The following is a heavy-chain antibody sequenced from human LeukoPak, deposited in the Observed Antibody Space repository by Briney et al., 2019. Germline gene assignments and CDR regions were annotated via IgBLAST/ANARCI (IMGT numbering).Heavy chain of an antibody. CDR2: IYYSGST. CDR1: GVSISSSNSY. CDR3: ARDLVRGAIGY. V-gene: IGHV4-39*07. Sequence: SETLSLTCTVSGVSISSSNSYWGWIRQPPGKGLEWIGSIYYSGSTYYNPSLKSRVTISVDTSKNQFSLKLSSVTAADTAVYYCARDLVRGAIGYWGQGTLVTVSS. D-gene: IGHD3-10*01. J-gene: IGHJ4*02.